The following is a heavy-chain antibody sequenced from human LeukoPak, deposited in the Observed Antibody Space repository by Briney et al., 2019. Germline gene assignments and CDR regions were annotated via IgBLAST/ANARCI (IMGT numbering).Heavy chain of an antibody. D-gene: IGHD3-22*01. V-gene: IGHV4-59*08. CDR3: ARHLQYYYDSSGYPYYYYYGMDV. CDR1: SGSISSHY. J-gene: IGHJ6*02. Sequence: SSQTLSLTCTVSSGSISSHYWSWIRQPPGKGLEWIGYIYYSGSTNYNPSLKGRVTISVDTSKNQFSLKLSSVTAADTAVYYCARHLQYYYDSSGYPYYYYYGMDVWGQGTTVTVSS. CDR2: IYYSGST.